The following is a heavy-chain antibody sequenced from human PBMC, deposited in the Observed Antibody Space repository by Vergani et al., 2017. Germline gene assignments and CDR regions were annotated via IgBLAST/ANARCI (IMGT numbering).Heavy chain of an antibody. CDR3: ARGDYRILTFYRY. D-gene: IGHD3-9*01. J-gene: IGHJ4*02. V-gene: IGHV1-46*03. Sequence: QVQVVQSGAEVKKSGASVKVSCKTSGYTFSNYYMHWVRQAPGQGLEWMGIINPSGGHTNYAQKFQGRVTMTRDTSTSTVYMELSILRSEDTAIYYCARGDYRILTFYRYWGQRTLVTVAA. CDR2: INPSGGHT. CDR1: GYTFSNYY.